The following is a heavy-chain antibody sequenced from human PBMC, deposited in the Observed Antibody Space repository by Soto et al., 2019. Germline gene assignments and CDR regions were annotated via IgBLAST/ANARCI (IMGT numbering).Heavy chain of an antibody. D-gene: IGHD5-18*01. CDR2: INPSGGRT. V-gene: IGHV1-46*03. CDR3: DRDGSYSFEYYFDS. J-gene: IGHJ4*02. CDR1: GYTFSSHF. Sequence: QVQLVQSGAEVKEPGASVKVSCKTSGYTFSSHFIHWVRQAPGQGLEWMGIINPSGGRTTYSQKFQGRVTVTSAASTGVGYMEMRSLRSDDTAVYYCDRDGSYSFEYYFDSWGQGTLVTVSS.